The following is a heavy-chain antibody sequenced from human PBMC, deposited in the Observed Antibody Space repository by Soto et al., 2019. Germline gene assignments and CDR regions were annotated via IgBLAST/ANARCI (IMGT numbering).Heavy chain of an antibody. V-gene: IGHV1-2*04. CDR1: GYTLPGYY. Sequence: ASVNVSCMASGYTLPGYYMNWVRQAPGQGLEWMGWINPNSGGTNYAQKFQGWVTMTRDTSISTAYMELSSLRSEDTAVYYCARGGSREWYFDLWGRGTLVTDS. CDR2: INPNSGGT. J-gene: IGHJ2*01. CDR3: ARGGSREWYFDL. D-gene: IGHD3-16*01.